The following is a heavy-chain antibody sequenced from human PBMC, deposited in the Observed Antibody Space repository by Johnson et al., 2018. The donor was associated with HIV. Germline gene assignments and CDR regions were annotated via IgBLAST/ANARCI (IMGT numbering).Heavy chain of an antibody. V-gene: IGHV3-NL1*01. D-gene: IGHD3-22*01. J-gene: IGHJ3*02. CDR2: IYSGGST. Sequence: QVQLVESGGGVVQPGRSLRLSCAASGFTFSSYAMHWVRQAPGKGLEWVSVIYSGGSTYYADSVKGRFTISRDNSKNTLYLQMNSLRAEDTAVYYCARGDSSGEAVDIWGQVTMVTVSS. CDR1: GFTFSSYA. CDR3: ARGDSSGEAVDI.